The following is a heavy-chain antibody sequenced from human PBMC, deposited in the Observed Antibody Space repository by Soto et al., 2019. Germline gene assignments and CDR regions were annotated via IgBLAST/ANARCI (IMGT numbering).Heavy chain of an antibody. CDR1: GLTFINYW. CDR3: ARPQYLPDDVFDV. J-gene: IGHJ3*01. CDR2: VNRDGGST. V-gene: IGHV3-74*01. D-gene: IGHD2-2*01. Sequence: EMQLVESGGGLVQPGGSLRLYCAASGLTFINYWMQWVRQAPGKGLVWVSRVNRDGGSTGNADAVKGRFTISRDNAKNTLYLQMSSLRAEDTAVYYCARPQYLPDDVFDVWGRGTVVTVSS.